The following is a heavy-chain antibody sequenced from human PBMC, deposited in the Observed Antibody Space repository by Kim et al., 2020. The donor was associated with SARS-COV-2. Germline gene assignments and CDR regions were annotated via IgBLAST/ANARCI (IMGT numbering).Heavy chain of an antibody. V-gene: IGHV3-23*01. Sequence: GGSTYYADSVKGRFTISRDNSKNTLYLQMNSLRAEDTAVYYCAKDSTPDYWGQGTLVTVSS. D-gene: IGHD2-15*01. CDR3: AKDSTPDY. J-gene: IGHJ4*02. CDR2: GGST.